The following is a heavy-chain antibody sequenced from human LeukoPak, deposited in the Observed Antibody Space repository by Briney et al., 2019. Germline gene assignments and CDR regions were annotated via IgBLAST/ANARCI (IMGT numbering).Heavy chain of an antibody. V-gene: IGHV1-69*04. CDR1: GGTFSSYA. CDR3: ARDQGHYDFWSGYFSPVDY. Sequence: GASVKVSCKASGGTFSSYAISWVRQAPGQGLEWMGRIIPILGIANYAQKFQGRVTITADKSTSTAYMELSSLRSEDTAVYYCARDQGHYDFWSGYFSPVDYWGQGTLVTVSS. D-gene: IGHD3-3*01. CDR2: IIPILGIA. J-gene: IGHJ4*02.